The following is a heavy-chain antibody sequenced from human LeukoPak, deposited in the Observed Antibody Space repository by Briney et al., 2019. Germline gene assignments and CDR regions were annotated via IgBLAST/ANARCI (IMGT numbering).Heavy chain of an antibody. V-gene: IGHV3-7*01. CDR1: GFIFSTSW. CDR2: MNLDGSEK. Sequence: PGGSLRLSCTASGFIFSTSWMTWVRQAPGKGLEWVANMNLDGSEKYYVDSVKGRFTISRDNAKNSLYLQMNSLRAEDTAVYYCARGITSGPRRYDVRNFDYWGQGTPVTVS. D-gene: IGHD3-3*01. CDR3: ARGITSGPRRYDVRNFDY. J-gene: IGHJ4*02.